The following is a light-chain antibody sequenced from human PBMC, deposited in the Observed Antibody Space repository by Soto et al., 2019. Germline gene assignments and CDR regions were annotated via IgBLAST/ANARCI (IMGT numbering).Light chain of an antibody. V-gene: IGKV3-20*01. J-gene: IGKJ2*01. CDR3: QQYENWTPYT. Sequence: EIVLTQSPGTLSLSPGERATLSCRASQSVRSSQFAWYQHKPGQAPRLLIYSTSTRATGIPDRFSGSGSGTDFTLSISRLEPEDFAVYYCQQYENWTPYTFGQGTKLEI. CDR1: QSVRSSQ. CDR2: STS.